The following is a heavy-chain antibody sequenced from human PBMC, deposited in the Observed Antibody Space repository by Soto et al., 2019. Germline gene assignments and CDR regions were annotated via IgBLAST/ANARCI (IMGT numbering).Heavy chain of an antibody. Sequence: SETLSLTCTVSGGSISSYYWSWIRQPPGKGLEWIGYIYYSGSTYYNPSLKSRVTISVDTSKNQFSLKLSSVTAADTAVYYCARVGYIVYWFDPWGQGTLVTVSS. CDR1: GGSISSYY. CDR3: ARVGYIVYWFDP. D-gene: IGHD2-15*01. V-gene: IGHV4-59*08. CDR2: IYYSGST. J-gene: IGHJ5*02.